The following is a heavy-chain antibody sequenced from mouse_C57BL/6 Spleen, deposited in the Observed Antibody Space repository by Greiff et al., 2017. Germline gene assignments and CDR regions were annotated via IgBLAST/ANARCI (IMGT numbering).Heavy chain of an antibody. CDR3: ARQLRLLWFAC. Sequence: EVHLVESGGGLVKPGGSLKLSCAASGFTFSDYGMHWVRQAPEKGLEWVAYISSGSSTIYYADTVKGRFTISRDNAKNTLFLQMTSLRSEDTAMYYCARQLRLLWFACWGQGTLVTVSA. D-gene: IGHD3-2*02. V-gene: IGHV5-17*01. CDR2: ISSGSSTI. J-gene: IGHJ3*01. CDR1: GFTFSDYG.